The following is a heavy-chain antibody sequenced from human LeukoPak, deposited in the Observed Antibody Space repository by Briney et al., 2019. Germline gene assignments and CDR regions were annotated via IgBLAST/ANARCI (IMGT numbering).Heavy chain of an antibody. CDR2: ISGGGVST. V-gene: IGHV3-23*01. J-gene: IGHJ3*02. D-gene: IGHD4-17*01. CDR1: GFTFSDYA. Sequence: GGSLRLSCAASGFTFSDYAMSWVRQAPGKGLEWVSTISGGGVSTYFADCVKGRFSISRDNSKSTLFPQMNSLRAEDTAVYYCATLPYYGDYRDAFDIWGQGTMVTVSS. CDR3: ATLPYYGDYRDAFDI.